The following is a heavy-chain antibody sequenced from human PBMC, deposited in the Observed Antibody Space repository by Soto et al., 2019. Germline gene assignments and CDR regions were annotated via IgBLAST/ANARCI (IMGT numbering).Heavy chain of an antibody. V-gene: IGHV3-23*01. D-gene: IGHD2-21*01. Sequence: EVQLLESGGDSVQPGGSVRLSCAGSGFTFINYAMNWVRQAPGKGLEWVSTISGGGDATFFADSVRGRFTFSRDNSKNTVTLQMNSLGVDDTAVYYCARKVVGSTSRPDYWYCDLWGRCTLVTVSS. J-gene: IGHJ2*01. CDR2: ISGGGDAT. CDR1: GFTFINYA. CDR3: ARKVVGSTSRPDYWYCDL.